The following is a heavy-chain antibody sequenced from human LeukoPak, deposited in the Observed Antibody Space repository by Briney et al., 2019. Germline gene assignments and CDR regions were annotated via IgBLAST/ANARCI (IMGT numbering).Heavy chain of an antibody. CDR1: GGTFSSYA. CDR2: IIPIFGTA. J-gene: IGHJ4*02. V-gene: IGHV1-69*13. D-gene: IGHD6-19*01. Sequence: GASVKVSCKASGGTFSSYAISWVRQAPGQGLEWMGGIIPIFGTAHYAQKFQGRVTITADESTSTAYMELSSLRSEDTAVYYCARGPAPGAVAGTGVYYFDYWGQGTLVTVSS. CDR3: ARGPAPGAVAGTGVYYFDY.